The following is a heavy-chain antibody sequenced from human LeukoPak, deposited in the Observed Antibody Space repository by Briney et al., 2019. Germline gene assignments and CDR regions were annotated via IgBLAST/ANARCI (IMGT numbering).Heavy chain of an antibody. D-gene: IGHD4-17*01. J-gene: IGHJ4*02. CDR3: ARDLSTVTTDFGY. CDR2: ISYDGSNK. V-gene: IGHV3-30*04. CDR1: GFTFSSYA. Sequence: GRSLRLSCAASGFTFSSYAMHWVRQAPGKGLEWVAVISYDGSNKYYADSVKGRFTISRDNSKNTLYLQMNSLRAEDTAVYYCARDLSTVTTDFGYWGQGTLVTVSS.